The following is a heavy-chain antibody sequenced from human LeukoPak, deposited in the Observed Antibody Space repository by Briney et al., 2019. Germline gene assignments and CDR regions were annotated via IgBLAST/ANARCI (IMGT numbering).Heavy chain of an antibody. CDR3: ARHRKMATILYYFDY. J-gene: IGHJ4*02. V-gene: IGHV4-39*01. CDR1: GGSISSSSYY. CDR2: IYYSGIT. D-gene: IGHD5-24*01. Sequence: SETLSLXCTVSGGSISSSSYYWGWIRQPPGQGLEWIGSIYYSGITYYNPSLKSRVTISVDTSKNQFSLKLSSVTAADTAVYYCARHRKMATILYYFDYWGQGTLVTVSS.